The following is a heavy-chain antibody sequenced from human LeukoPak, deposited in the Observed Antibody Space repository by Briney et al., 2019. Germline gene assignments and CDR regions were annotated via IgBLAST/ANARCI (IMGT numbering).Heavy chain of an antibody. CDR3: ARATTTLDAFDI. D-gene: IGHD1-1*01. Sequence: KSGGSLRLSCAASGFTFSSYSMNWVRQAPGKGLEWVSSISSSSSYIYYADSVKGRFTISRDNAKNSLYLQMNSLRAEDTAVYYCARATTTLDAFDIWGQGTMVTVSS. CDR2: ISSSSSYI. CDR1: GFTFSSYS. V-gene: IGHV3-21*01. J-gene: IGHJ3*02.